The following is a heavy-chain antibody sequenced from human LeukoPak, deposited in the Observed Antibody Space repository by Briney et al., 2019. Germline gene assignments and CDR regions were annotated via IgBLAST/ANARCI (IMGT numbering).Heavy chain of an antibody. V-gene: IGHV4-31*03. CDR1: GGSISSGGYY. J-gene: IGHJ2*01. CDR3: ARLPTTVVTPIWYFDL. Sequence: SETLSLTCTVSGGSISSGGYYWSWIRQHPGKGLEWIGYIYYSGSTYYNPSLKGRVTISVDTSKNQFSLKLSSVTAADTAVYYCARLPTTVVTPIWYFDLWGRGTLVTVSS. D-gene: IGHD4-23*01. CDR2: IYYSGST.